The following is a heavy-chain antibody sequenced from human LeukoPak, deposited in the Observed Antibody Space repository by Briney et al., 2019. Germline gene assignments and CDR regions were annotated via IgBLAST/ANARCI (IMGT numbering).Heavy chain of an antibody. CDR2: TNSGGTST. D-gene: IGHD2-8*01. J-gene: IGHJ4*02. V-gene: IGHV3-23*01. CDR3: AKQSYARSLGE. CDR1: GFPFSDFS. Sequence: PGRSLRLSCATSGFPFSDFSISWVGQAPGRGRTGISTTNSGGTSTYYAESVKGRFTISRDNSKNTLYLQMSSLRVEDTAVYYCAKQSYARSLGEGGPGTLVSVSS.